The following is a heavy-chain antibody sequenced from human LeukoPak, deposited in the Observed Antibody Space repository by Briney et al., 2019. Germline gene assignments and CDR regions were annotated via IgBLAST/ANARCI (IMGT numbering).Heavy chain of an antibody. D-gene: IGHD3-22*01. CDR3: GRDIPSGYYHH. CDR2: IFHSGAT. J-gene: IGHJ5*02. V-gene: IGHV4-38-2*02. Sequence: GSLRLSCAASGFTFSSYAMSWVRQAPGKGLEWVAGIFHSGATYYNPSLKSRVTISADTSKSQFSLKLDSVTAADTAVYYCGRDIPSGYYHHWGQGTLVTVSS. CDR1: GFTFSSYA.